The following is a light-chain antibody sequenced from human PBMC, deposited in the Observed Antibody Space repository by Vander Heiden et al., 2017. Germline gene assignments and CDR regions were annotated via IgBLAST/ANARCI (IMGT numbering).Light chain of an antibody. J-gene: IGKJ1*01. CDR3: QQTYETPLT. V-gene: IGKV1-39*01. CDR1: QSISTY. CDR2: ASL. Sequence: DIQMTQSPSTLLASVGDRVTISYRASQSISTYLNWYQQKPGNAPKLLVYASLNLQSGVPSRFSGSRSGTQFSLTISSLQPDDFATYYCQQTYETPLTFGQGTKVGIK.